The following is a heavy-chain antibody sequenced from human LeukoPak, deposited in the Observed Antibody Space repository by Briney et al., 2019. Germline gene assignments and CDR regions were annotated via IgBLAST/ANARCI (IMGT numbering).Heavy chain of an antibody. CDR2: INPNSGGT. V-gene: IGHV1-2*02. CDR3: ARDNAYSGYVDY. J-gene: IGHJ4*02. CDR1: GYTFTGYY. D-gene: IGHD1-26*01. Sequence: ASVKVSCKASGYTFTGYYMHWVRQAPGQGLEWMGWINPNSGGTNYAQKFQGRVTMTRDTSISTAYMDLSRLRSDDTAVYYCARDNAYSGYVDYWGQGTLVTVSS.